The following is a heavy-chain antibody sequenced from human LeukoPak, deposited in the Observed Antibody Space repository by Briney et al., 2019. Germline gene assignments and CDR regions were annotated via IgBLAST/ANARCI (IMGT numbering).Heavy chain of an antibody. D-gene: IGHD3-9*01. Sequence: PGRSPRLSCAASGFTFSSYAMHWVRQAPGKGLEWVAVISYDGSNKYYADSVKGRFTISRDNSKNTLYLQMNSLRAEDTAVYYCARDHPSSGWDSPDAFDIWGQGTMVTVSS. J-gene: IGHJ3*02. CDR2: ISYDGSNK. CDR3: ARDHPSSGWDSPDAFDI. CDR1: GFTFSSYA. V-gene: IGHV3-30-3*01.